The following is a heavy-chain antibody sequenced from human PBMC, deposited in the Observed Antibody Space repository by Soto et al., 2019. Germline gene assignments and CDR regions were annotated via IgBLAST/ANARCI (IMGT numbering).Heavy chain of an antibody. CDR3: AQDSDYYDFWSAVLDY. V-gene: IGHV3-23*01. D-gene: IGHD3-3*01. J-gene: IGHJ4*02. CDR2: IGGRGSST. Sequence: EVQLLESGGGLVQPGGSLRLSCVASGFTFNNYAMSWVRQAPGKGLAWVSAIGGRGSSTYYADSVKGRFTISRDNSKNTLDLHMDSLRAEDTALYYCAQDSDYYDFWSAVLDYWGQGTLVTVSS. CDR1: GFTFNNYA.